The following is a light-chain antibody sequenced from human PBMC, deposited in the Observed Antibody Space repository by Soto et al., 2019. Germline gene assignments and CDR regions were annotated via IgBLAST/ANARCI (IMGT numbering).Light chain of an antibody. V-gene: IGKV1-5*03. CDR1: QSISSW. Sequence: DIQMTQSPSTLSASVGDRVTITCRASQSISSWLAWYQQKPGQAPKLLIYKASNLASGVPSRFSGSGSGTEFTLTISSLQPDDFATYHCQQYNSYSRTFGQGTKVEIK. CDR3: QQYNSYSRT. CDR2: KAS. J-gene: IGKJ1*01.